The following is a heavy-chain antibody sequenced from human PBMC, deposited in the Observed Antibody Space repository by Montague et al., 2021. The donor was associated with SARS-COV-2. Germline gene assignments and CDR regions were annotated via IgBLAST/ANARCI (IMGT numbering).Heavy chain of an antibody. D-gene: IGHD3-10*01. V-gene: IGHV3-66*02. CDR2: LYSGGST. CDR3: ARDQRRYGSGSYYGPHYYYYGMDV. Sequence: SLRLSCAASGFPVSSNYMSWVRQAPGKGLEWVSVLYSGGSTYYAXXVKGRFTLSRDNSKNTLYLQMNSLRAEDTAVYYCARDQRRYGSGSYYGPHYYYYGMDVWGQGTTVTVSS. J-gene: IGHJ6*02. CDR1: GFPVSSNY.